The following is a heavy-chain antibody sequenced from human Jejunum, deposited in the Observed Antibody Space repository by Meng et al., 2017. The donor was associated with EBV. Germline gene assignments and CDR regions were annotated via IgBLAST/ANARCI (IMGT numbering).Heavy chain of an antibody. CDR3: ARLGGYASGTYYPIDP. J-gene: IGHJ5*02. CDR1: GGSFSDDY. Sequence: QSHLEHWGAGLLKPSNPRSLTCAVSGGSFSDDYWTWIRQPPGQGLGLIGEINNGGGAIYNQSLKSRVTISVDTSKNQFSLKLSSVTAADTAVYYCARLGGYASGTYYPIDPWGQGTLVTVSS. CDR2: INNGGGA. V-gene: IGHV4-34*01. D-gene: IGHD3-10*01.